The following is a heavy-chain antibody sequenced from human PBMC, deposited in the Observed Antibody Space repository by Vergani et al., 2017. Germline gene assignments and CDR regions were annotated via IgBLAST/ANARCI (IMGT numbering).Heavy chain of an antibody. D-gene: IGHD3-22*01. Sequence: EVQLVESGGGLVKPGGSLRLSCAASGFTFSSYSMNWVRQAPGQGLELVSSISSSSSYIYYADSVKGRFTISRDNAKNSLYLQMNSLRAEDTAVYYCAQILDYYDSSGSSDYWGQGTLVTVSS. CDR1: GFTFSSYS. J-gene: IGHJ4*02. V-gene: IGHV3-21*01. CDR3: AQILDYYDSSGSSDY. CDR2: ISSSSSYI.